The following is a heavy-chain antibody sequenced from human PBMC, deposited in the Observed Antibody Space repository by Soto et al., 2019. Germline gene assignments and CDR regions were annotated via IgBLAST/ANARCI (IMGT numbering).Heavy chain of an antibody. V-gene: IGHV3-13*01. D-gene: IGHD6-13*01. Sequence: EEQLVESGGGLVQPGGSLRLSCAASGFTFSSYDMHWVRQATGKGLAWVSGIGTDGDTYYLGSVKGRFTISRENAKNSFYLQMNSLRGGDTAVYYCARGWLATGGTLSYMDVWRKGTTVTVSS. CDR2: IGTDGDT. CDR1: GFTFSSYD. J-gene: IGHJ6*03. CDR3: ARGWLATGGTLSYMDV.